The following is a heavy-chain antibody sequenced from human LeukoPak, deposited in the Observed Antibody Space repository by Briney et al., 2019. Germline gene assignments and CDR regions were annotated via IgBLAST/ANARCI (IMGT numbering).Heavy chain of an antibody. J-gene: IGHJ4*02. D-gene: IGHD6-19*01. CDR3: AKDRAILRYSSGWDFDY. V-gene: IGHV3-30*18. CDR2: ISYDGSNK. Sequence: GRSLRLSCAASGFTFSSYGMHWVRQAPGKGLEWVAVISYDGSNKYYADSVKGRFTISRDNSKNTLYLQMNSLRAEDTAVYYCAKDRAILRYSSGWDFDYWGQGTLVTVSS. CDR1: GFTFSSYG.